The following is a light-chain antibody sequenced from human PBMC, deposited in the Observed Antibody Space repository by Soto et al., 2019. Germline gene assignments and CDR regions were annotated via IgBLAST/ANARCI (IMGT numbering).Light chain of an antibody. CDR1: SSDVGGYNY. V-gene: IGLV2-14*01. CDR2: DVS. Sequence: QPALTHPASVSGSPGQSITISCTGTSSDVGGYNYVSWYQQHPGKAPKFMIYDVSNRPSGASNRFPGSKSGNTASLTISGLQAEDEADYYCSSYTTSNTRQIVFGTGTKVTVL. J-gene: IGLJ1*01. CDR3: SSYTTSNTRQIV.